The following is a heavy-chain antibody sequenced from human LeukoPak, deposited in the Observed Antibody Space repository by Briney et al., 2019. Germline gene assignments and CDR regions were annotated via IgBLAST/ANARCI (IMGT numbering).Heavy chain of an antibody. CDR2: ISSSSSYI. Sequence: GGSLRLSCAASGFTFSSYSINWVRQAPGKGLEWVSSISSSSSYIYYADSLKGRFTISRDNAKNSLYLQMNSLRAEDTAVYYCAREKPGYSTSNLDYWGQGTLVTVSS. J-gene: IGHJ4*02. V-gene: IGHV3-21*01. CDR1: GFTFSSYS. D-gene: IGHD6-13*01. CDR3: AREKPGYSTSNLDY.